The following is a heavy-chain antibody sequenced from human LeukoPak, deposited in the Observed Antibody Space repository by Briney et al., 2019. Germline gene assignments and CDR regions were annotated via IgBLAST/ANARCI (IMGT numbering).Heavy chain of an antibody. J-gene: IGHJ4*02. CDR3: ATLRGRYYYDSSGYYWNLYDY. V-gene: IGHV1-69*06. Sequence: SVKVSCKASGGTFSSYAISWVRQAPGQGLEWMGRIIPIFGTANYAQKLQGRVTITADKSTSTAYMELSSLRSEDTAVYYCATLRGRYYYDSSGYYWNLYDYWGQGTLVTVSS. CDR1: GGTFSSYA. D-gene: IGHD3-22*01. CDR2: IIPIFGTA.